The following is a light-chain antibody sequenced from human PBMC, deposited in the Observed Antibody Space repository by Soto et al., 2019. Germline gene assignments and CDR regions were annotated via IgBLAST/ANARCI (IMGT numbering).Light chain of an antibody. Sequence: NFMLTQPHSVSESPGKTITISCTRISGSIASNYVQWYQQRPGSAPTTVIYEDNQRPSGVPDRFSGSIDSSSNSASLTISGLKTEDEADYYCQSYDSSNQNVVFGGGTKLTVL. V-gene: IGLV6-57*03. CDR2: EDN. CDR1: SGSIASNY. CDR3: QSYDSSNQNVV. J-gene: IGLJ2*01.